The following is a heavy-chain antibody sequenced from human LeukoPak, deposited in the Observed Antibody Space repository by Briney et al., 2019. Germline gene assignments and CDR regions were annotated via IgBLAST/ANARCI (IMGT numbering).Heavy chain of an antibody. CDR2: INPSGGST. CDR1: GYTFTSYY. V-gene: IGHV1-46*01. J-gene: IGHJ4*02. Sequence: ASVKVSCKASGYTFTSYYMHWVRQAPGQVLEWMGIINPSGGSTSYAQKFQGRVTMTRDTSTSTVYMELSSLRSEDTAVYYCARAYYDSSGYYRPFDYWGQGTQVTVSS. CDR3: ARAYYDSSGYYRPFDY. D-gene: IGHD3-22*01.